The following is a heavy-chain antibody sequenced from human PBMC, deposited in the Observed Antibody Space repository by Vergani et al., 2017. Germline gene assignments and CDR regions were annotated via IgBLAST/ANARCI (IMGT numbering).Heavy chain of an antibody. Sequence: QVQLVESGGGVVQPGRSLRLSCAASGFTFNQYGMHWVRQAPGKGLEWVAVTWYDGNNKQYADSVKGRFTISRDNSKSTMYLQMNSLRDEDTGVYYCARHRGSGGFFPSSYFYGMDVWGHGTTVTVSS. V-gene: IGHV3-33*01. CDR2: TWYDGNNK. CDR3: ARHRGSGGFFPSSYFYGMDV. J-gene: IGHJ6*02. D-gene: IGHD3-10*01. CDR1: GFTFNQYG.